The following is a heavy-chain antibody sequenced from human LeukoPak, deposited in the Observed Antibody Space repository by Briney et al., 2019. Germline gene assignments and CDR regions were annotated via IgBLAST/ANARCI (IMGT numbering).Heavy chain of an antibody. CDR2: ISYDGSKT. D-gene: IGHD4-23*01. V-gene: IGHV3-30-3*01. CDR1: GFTFNIYA. J-gene: IGHJ3*02. Sequence: LPGRSLRLSCAASGFTFNIYAMHWVRQAPGKGLEWVAVISYDGSKTYYADSVKGRFTISRDNAKNSLYLQMNSLTAEDTAMYYCARDGDGGNPDAFDIWGQGTMVTVSS. CDR3: ARDGDGGNPDAFDI.